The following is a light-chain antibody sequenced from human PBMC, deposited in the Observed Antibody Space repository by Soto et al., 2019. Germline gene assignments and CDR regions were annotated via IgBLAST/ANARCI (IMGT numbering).Light chain of an antibody. J-gene: IGKJ2*01. CDR2: GAS. Sequence: EIVMTQSPATLSVSPGERATLSCRASQSVSSNLAWYQQKPGQAPSLLIYGASTRATGIPARFSGSGSGTEFTLTISSLQSEDFAVYSCQQYNNWPPMYTFGQGTKLEIK. CDR3: QQYNNWPPMYT. V-gene: IGKV3-15*01. CDR1: QSVSSN.